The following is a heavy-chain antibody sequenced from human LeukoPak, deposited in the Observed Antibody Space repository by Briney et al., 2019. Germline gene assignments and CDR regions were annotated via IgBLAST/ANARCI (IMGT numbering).Heavy chain of an antibody. D-gene: IGHD2-15*01. CDR1: GGSISSYY. CDR3: ARDRSGGSWFDP. CDR2: IYYSGST. V-gene: IGHV4-59*01. J-gene: IGHJ5*02. Sequence: SETLSLTCTVSGGSISSYYWSWIRQPPGKGLEWIGYIYYSGSTNYNPSLKSRVTISVGTSKNQFSLKLSSVTAADTAVYYCARDRSGGSWFDPWGQGTLVTVSS.